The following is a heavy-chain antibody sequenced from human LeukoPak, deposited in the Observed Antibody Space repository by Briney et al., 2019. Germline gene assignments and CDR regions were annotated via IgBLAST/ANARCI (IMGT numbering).Heavy chain of an antibody. D-gene: IGHD6-6*01. Sequence: GGSLRLSCAASGFTFSNFNMNWVRQAPGKGLEWISYISTSSSTISYADSVKGRFTISRDNANNSLYLQMNSLRAEDTAVYYCARVASYAFDIWGQGTVVTVSS. V-gene: IGHV3-48*01. CDR2: ISTSSSTI. J-gene: IGHJ3*02. CDR3: ARVASYAFDI. CDR1: GFTFSNFN.